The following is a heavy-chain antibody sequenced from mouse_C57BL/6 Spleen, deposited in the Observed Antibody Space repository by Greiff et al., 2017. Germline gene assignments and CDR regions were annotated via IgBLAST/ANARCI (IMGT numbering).Heavy chain of an antibody. CDR1: GFTFSDYG. CDR3: ARSHYDGYWYFDV. CDR2: ISNLAYSI. V-gene: IGHV5-15*01. J-gene: IGHJ1*03. Sequence: EVQGVESGGGLVQPGGSLKLSCAASGFTFSDYGMAWVRQAPRKGPEWVAFISNLAYSIYYADTVTGRFTISRENAKNTLYLEMSSLRSEDTAMDYCARSHYDGYWYFDVWGTGTTVTVSS. D-gene: IGHD2-3*01.